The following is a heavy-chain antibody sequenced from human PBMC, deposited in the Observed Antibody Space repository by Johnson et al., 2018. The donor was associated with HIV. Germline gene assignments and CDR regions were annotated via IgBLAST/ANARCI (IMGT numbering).Heavy chain of an antibody. CDR2: ISGDGGST. Sequence: VQLVESGGVVVQPGGSLRLSCAASGFTFDDYTMHWVRQAPGKGLEWVSLISGDGGSTYYADSVKGRFTMSRDNSRNSLYLQRNSLRTEDTALYYCARELRGVISPPRAFGIWGQGTMVTVSS. V-gene: IGHV3-43*01. CDR1: GFTFDDYT. J-gene: IGHJ3*02. CDR3: ARELRGVISPPRAFGI. D-gene: IGHD3-10*01.